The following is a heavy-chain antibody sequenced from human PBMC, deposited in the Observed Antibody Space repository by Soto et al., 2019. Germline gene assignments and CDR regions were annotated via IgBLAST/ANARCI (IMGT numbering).Heavy chain of an antibody. CDR1: GYTFTSYG. D-gene: IGHD2-15*01. CDR3: ARSYCSGGSCYFYYYYMDV. Sequence: QVQLVQSGAEVKKPGASVKVSCKASGYTFTSYGISWVRQAPGQGLEWMGWISAYNGNTNYAQKLQGRATMTTDTSTSTAYMELRSLGSDDTAVYYCARSYCSGGSCYFYYYYMDVCGKGTTVTVSS. J-gene: IGHJ6*03. CDR2: ISAYNGNT. V-gene: IGHV1-18*01.